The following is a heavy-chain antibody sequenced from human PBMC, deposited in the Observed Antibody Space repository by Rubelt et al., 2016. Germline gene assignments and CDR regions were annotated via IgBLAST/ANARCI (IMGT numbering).Heavy chain of an antibody. V-gene: IGHV4-59*01. D-gene: IGHD3-9*01. CDR2: IYYSWST. CDR3: ARVTRYFDWYADY. CDR1: GGSISSYY. Sequence: QVQLQESGPGLVKPSETLSLTCTVSGGSISSYYWSWIRQPPGKGLEWIGYIYYSWSTNYNPSLKSRVTISVDTSRNQFSLKLSSVTAADTAVYYCARVTRYFDWYADYWGQGTLVTVSS. J-gene: IGHJ4*02.